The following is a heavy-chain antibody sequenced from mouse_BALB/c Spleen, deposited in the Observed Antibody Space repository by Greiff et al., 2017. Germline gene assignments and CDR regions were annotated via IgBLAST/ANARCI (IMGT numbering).Heavy chain of an antibody. CDR1: GFNIKDTY. Sequence: VQLKESGAELVKPGASVKLSCTASGFNIKDTYMHWVKQRPEQGLEWIGRIDPANGNTKYDPKFQGKATITADTSSNTAYLQLSSLTSEDTAVYYCARSKYGNPDYWGQGTTLTVSA. V-gene: IGHV14-3*02. J-gene: IGHJ2*01. CDR3: ARSKYGNPDY. CDR2: IDPANGNT. D-gene: IGHD2-10*02.